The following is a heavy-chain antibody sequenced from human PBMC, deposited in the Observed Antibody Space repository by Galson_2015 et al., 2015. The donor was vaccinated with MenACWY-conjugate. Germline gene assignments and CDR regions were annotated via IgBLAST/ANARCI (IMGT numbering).Heavy chain of an antibody. CDR2: INPSDSYA. CDR1: GYSFTSFW. J-gene: IGHJ4*02. Sequence: QSGAEVKKSGESLRISCKASGYSFTSFWISWVRQMPGKGLEWLARINPSDSYANYNSSFQGHVTISADKSTGPAFLQWSSLKSSDTAVYFCARHHVNTAMFLDSWGQGTLVTVSS. V-gene: IGHV5-10-1*01. D-gene: IGHD5-18*01. CDR3: ARHHVNTAMFLDS.